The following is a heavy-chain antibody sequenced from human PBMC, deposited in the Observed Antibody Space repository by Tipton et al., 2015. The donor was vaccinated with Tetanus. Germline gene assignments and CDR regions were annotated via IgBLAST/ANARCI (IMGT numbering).Heavy chain of an antibody. Sequence: TLSLTCTVSGGSVSNGSYYWNWIRQPPGKGLEWIGHIYYTGSTDYNPSLKSRVTISVDTSKNQFSLQLRSVTAADTAVYYCARQDTLNYYYVGYFHDWGQGTLVTVSS. CDR3: ARQDTLNYYYVGYFHD. CDR1: GGSVSNGSYY. V-gene: IGHV4-61*01. J-gene: IGHJ1*01. CDR2: IYYTGST. D-gene: IGHD3-22*01.